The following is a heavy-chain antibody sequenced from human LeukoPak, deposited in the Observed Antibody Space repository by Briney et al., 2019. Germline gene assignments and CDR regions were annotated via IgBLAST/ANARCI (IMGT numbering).Heavy chain of an antibody. CDR1: GFTFSSYG. V-gene: IGHV3-33*01. Sequence: GRSLRLSCAASGFTFSSYGMHWVRQAPGKGLEWVAVIWYDGSNKYYADSVKGRFTISRDNSKNTLYLQMNSLRAEDTAVYYCARDGPRAQLRYFDWSVDYWGLGTLVTVSS. J-gene: IGHJ4*02. CDR3: ARDGPRAQLRYFDWSVDY. D-gene: IGHD3-9*01. CDR2: IWYDGSNK.